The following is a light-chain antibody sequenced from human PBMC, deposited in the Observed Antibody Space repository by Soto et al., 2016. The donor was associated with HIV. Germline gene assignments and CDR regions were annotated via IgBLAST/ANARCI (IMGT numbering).Light chain of an antibody. Sequence: SYVLTQPPSVSVAPGQTARITCGGNNIGTKSVHWYQQKPGQAPVLVVYDDGDRPSGIPERFSGSNSGNTATLTISRVEAGDEADYYCQVWDVSSDLVLFGGGTKLTVL. CDR3: QVWDVSSDLVL. CDR2: DDG. CDR1: NIGTKS. V-gene: IGLV3-21*02. J-gene: IGLJ3*02.